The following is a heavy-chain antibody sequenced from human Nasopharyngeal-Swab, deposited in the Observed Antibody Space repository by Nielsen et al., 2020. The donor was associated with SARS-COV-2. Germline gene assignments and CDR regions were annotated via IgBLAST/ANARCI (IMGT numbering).Heavy chain of an antibody. J-gene: IGHJ4*02. V-gene: IGHV1-69*13. Sequence: SVKVSCKASGGTFSSYAISWVRQAPGQGLEWMGGIIPIFGTANYAQKFQGRVTITADESTSTAHMELSSLRSEDTAVYYCARDLNSNYFDYWGQGTLVTVSS. D-gene: IGHD4-11*01. CDR2: IIPIFGTA. CDR3: ARDLNSNYFDY. CDR1: GGTFSSYA.